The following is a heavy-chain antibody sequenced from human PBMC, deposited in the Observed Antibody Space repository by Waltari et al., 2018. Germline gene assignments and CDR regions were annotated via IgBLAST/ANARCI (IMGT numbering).Heavy chain of an antibody. V-gene: IGHV4-4*07. Sequence: QVQLQESGPGLVKPSETLSLTCTVSGGSISSYYWSWIRQPAGKGLEWIGRIYTSGSTNYNTALKSRVTMSVDTSKNQFSLKLSSVTAADTAVYYCAREGYSSSWYFAYYYYYMDVWGKGTTVTISS. CDR2: IYTSGST. D-gene: IGHD6-13*01. CDR1: GGSISSYY. CDR3: AREGYSSSWYFAYYYYYMDV. J-gene: IGHJ6*03.